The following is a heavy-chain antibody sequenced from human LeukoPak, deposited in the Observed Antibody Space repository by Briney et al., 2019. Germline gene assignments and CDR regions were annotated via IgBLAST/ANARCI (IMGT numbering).Heavy chain of an antibody. D-gene: IGHD5-12*01. V-gene: IGHV3-49*04. CDR1: GFTFGDYA. Sequence: PGGSLRLSCTGSGFTFGDYAMNWVRQAPGKGLEWVGFIRSKNYGGTTEYAASVKGRFTISRDDSKSITYLQRHSVKTEDTAMYYCTRVIVATKDYWGQGTLVTVSS. CDR2: IRSKNYGGTT. CDR3: TRVIVATKDY. J-gene: IGHJ4*02.